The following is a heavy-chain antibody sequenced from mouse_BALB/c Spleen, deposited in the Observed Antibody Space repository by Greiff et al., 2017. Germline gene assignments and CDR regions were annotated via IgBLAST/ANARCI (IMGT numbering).Heavy chain of an antibody. CDR1: GFAFSSYD. J-gene: IGHJ4*01. Sequence: EVQLVESGGGLVKPGGSLKLSCAASGFAFSSYDMSWVRQTPEKRLEWVAYISSGGGSTYYPDTVKGRFTISRDNAKNTLYLQMSSLKSEDTAMYYCARLLLRWNAMDYWGQGTSVTVSS. CDR3: ARLLLRWNAMDY. CDR2: ISSGGGST. D-gene: IGHD1-1*01. V-gene: IGHV5-12-1*01.